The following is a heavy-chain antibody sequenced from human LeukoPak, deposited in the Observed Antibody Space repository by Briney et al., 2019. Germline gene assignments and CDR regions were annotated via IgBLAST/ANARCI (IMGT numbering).Heavy chain of an antibody. CDR1: GYTFTSYD. D-gene: IGHD6-13*01. Sequence: ASVKVSCKASGYTFTSYDINWVRQATGQELEWMGWMNHNSGNTGYAQKFQGRVTMTRNTSISTAYMELSSLRSEDTAVYYCARRARVAAAGTLGYWGQGTLVTVSS. CDR2: MNHNSGNT. J-gene: IGHJ4*02. V-gene: IGHV1-8*01. CDR3: ARRARVAAAGTLGY.